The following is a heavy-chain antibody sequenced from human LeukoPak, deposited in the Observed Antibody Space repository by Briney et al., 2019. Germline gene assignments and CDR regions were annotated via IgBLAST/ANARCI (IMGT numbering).Heavy chain of an antibody. D-gene: IGHD2-2*01. Sequence: PGGSLRLSCVASGCTYRRYWMHWVRQPPGKGLVWVSRINSDGSSTTYADSVKGRFTISRDNAKNTLYLQMNSLRAEDTAVYYCAKDLVNDIVVVPAAVPLYFDYWGQGTLVTVSS. CDR3: AKDLVNDIVVVPAAVPLYFDY. V-gene: IGHV3-74*01. J-gene: IGHJ4*02. CDR2: INSDGSST. CDR1: GCTYRRYW.